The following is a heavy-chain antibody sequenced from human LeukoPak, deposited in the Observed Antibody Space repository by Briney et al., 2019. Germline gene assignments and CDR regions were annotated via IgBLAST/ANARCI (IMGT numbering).Heavy chain of an antibody. CDR2: ISGGGVAI. D-gene: IGHD3-22*01. J-gene: IGHJ4*02. CDR1: GFTFSNHA. CDR3: AKDVFDYYDSSGYYYFNY. V-gene: IGHV3-23*01. Sequence: AGGSLRLSCAASGFTFSNHAMSWVRQAPGKGLQWVSAISGGGVAIYYADSVKGRFTISRDNSKNTLYLQMNSLRAEDTAVYYCAKDVFDYYDSSGYYYFNYWGQGTLVTVSS.